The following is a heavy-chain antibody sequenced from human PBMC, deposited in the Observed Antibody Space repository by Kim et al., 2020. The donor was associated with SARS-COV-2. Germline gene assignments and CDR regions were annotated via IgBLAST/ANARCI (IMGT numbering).Heavy chain of an antibody. Sequence: KYAQNLQGTVTMTTDTSTSPAYMELRSLTSDDTAVYYCAREVRGYDHGYDYWGQGTLVTVSS. J-gene: IGHJ4*02. V-gene: IGHV1-18*01. CDR3: AREVRGYDHGYDY. D-gene: IGHD5-12*01.